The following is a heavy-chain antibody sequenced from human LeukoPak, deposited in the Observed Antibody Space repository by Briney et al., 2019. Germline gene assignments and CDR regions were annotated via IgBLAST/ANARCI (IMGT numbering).Heavy chain of an antibody. Sequence: SETLSLTCTVSGGSISSYYWSWIRQPPGKGLEWIGYIYISGSTNYNPSLKSRVTISVDTSKNQFSLKLSSVTAADTAVYYCARSPPDMEEYYFDYWGQGTLVTVSS. CDR3: ARSPPDMEEYYFDY. V-gene: IGHV4-4*09. D-gene: IGHD3-9*01. CDR2: IYISGST. CDR1: GGSISSYY. J-gene: IGHJ4*02.